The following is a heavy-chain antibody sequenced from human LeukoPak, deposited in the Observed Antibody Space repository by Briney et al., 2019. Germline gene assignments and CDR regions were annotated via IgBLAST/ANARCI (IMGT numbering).Heavy chain of an antibody. CDR3: AKDPPSYYYDSSDDDY. J-gene: IGHJ4*02. D-gene: IGHD3-22*01. CDR2: ISGSGGST. V-gene: IGHV3-23*01. CDR1: GFTFSSYA. Sequence: PGGSLRLSCAASGFTFSSYAMSWVRQAPGEGLEWVSAISGSGGSTYYADSAKGRFTISRDNSKNTLYLQMNSLRAEDTAVYYCAKDPPSYYYDSSDDDYWGQGTLVTASS.